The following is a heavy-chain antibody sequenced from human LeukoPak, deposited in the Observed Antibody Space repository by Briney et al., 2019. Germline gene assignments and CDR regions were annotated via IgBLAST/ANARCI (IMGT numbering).Heavy chain of an antibody. D-gene: IGHD3-22*01. J-gene: IGHJ3*02. CDR3: ARESYYYGSSGYYSIWDAFDI. Sequence: KASETLSLTCIVSGGSTSSYYWSWIRQPAGKGLEWIGRIYTSGSTNYNPSLKSRVTMSVDTSKNQFSLKLSSVTAADTAVYYCARESYYYGSSGYYSIWDAFDIWGQGTMVTVSS. CDR2: IYTSGST. CDR1: GGSTSSYY. V-gene: IGHV4-4*07.